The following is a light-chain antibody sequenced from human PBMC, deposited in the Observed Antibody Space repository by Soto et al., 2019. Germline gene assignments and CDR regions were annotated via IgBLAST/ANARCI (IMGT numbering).Light chain of an antibody. Sequence: EIVMTQSPATLSVSPGERPTLSCRASHSVSSNLAWYQQKPGQAPRLLIYGASARATGIPARFSGSGSGTEFTLTISSLQSEDFAVYYCQQYNNWPRTFGQGTKVDIK. J-gene: IGKJ1*01. CDR2: GAS. CDR3: QQYNNWPRT. CDR1: HSVSSN. V-gene: IGKV3-15*01.